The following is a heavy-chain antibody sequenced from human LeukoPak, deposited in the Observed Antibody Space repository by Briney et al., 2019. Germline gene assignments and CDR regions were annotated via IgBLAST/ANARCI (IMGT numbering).Heavy chain of an antibody. Sequence: PSETLSLTCTVSGGSISSYYWSWIRQPPGKGLEWIGYIYYSGSTNYNPSLKSRVTISVDTSKNQFSLKLSSVTAADTAVYYCARHGRVKDGYNYFDYWGQGTLVTVSS. D-gene: IGHD5-24*01. J-gene: IGHJ4*02. CDR3: ARHGRVKDGYNYFDY. CDR1: GGSISSYY. V-gene: IGHV4-59*08. CDR2: IYYSGST.